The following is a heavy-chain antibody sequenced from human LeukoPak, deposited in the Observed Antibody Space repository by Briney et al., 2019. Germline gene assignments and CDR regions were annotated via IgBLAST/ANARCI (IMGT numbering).Heavy chain of an antibody. Sequence: GGSLRLSCAASGLTVSRNYMSWVRQAPGKGLESVSVIYSGGSTYYADSVRGRFTISRDNSKNTLYLQMNSLRVEDTAVYYCAKAHDYGDYAGFDYWGQGTLVSVSS. J-gene: IGHJ4*02. CDR1: GLTVSRNY. CDR3: AKAHDYGDYAGFDY. V-gene: IGHV3-53*01. CDR2: IYSGGST. D-gene: IGHD4-17*01.